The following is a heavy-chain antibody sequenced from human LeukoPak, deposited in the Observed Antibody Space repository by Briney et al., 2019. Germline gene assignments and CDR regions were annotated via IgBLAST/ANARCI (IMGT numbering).Heavy chain of an antibody. CDR3: ARSPYCSGGSCYSPTAFSLDY. CDR2: ISYDGSNK. D-gene: IGHD2-15*01. J-gene: IGHJ4*02. V-gene: IGHV3-30-3*01. CDR1: GFTFSSYA. Sequence: GGSLGLSCAASGFTFSSYAMHWVRQAPGKGLEWVAVISYDGSNKYYADSVKGRFTISRDNSKNTLYLQMNSLRAEDTAVYYCARSPYCSGGSCYSPTAFSLDYWGQGTLVTVSS.